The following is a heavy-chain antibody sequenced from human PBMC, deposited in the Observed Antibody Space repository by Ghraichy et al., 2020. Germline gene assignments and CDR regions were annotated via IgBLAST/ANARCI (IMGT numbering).Heavy chain of an antibody. Sequence: ASVKVSCKTSGYSFTGYYLHWVRQAPGQGLEWMGWINPNSDATNYAQKFQGRVTLSRDKSIATAYMELSSLRPDDTAIYYCARDKGDSAHFQPPNNAFDIWGRGTKVSVSS. D-gene: IGHD5-12*01. CDR3: ARDKGDSAHFQPPNNAFDI. J-gene: IGHJ3*02. CDR1: GYSFTGYY. CDR2: INPNSDAT. V-gene: IGHV1-2*02.